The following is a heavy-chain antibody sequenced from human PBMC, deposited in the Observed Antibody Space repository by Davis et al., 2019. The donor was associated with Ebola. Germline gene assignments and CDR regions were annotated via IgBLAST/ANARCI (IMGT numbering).Heavy chain of an antibody. CDR2: IIPIFGTA. Sequence: AASVKVSCKASGGTFSSYAISWVRQAPGQGLEWMGGIIPIFGTANYAQKFQGRVTMTRDTSTSTVYMELSSLRSEDTAVYYCARGRWELLVYFDYWGQGTLVTVSS. CDR1: GGTFSSYA. V-gene: IGHV1-69*05. J-gene: IGHJ4*02. CDR3: ARGRWELLVYFDY. D-gene: IGHD1-26*01.